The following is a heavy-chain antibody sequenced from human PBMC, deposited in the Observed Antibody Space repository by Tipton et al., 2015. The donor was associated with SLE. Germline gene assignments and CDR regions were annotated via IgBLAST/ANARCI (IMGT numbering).Heavy chain of an antibody. Sequence: TLSLTCTVSGGSISSGGYYRSWIRQHPGKGLEWIGYIYYSGSTYYNPPLKSRVTISIDTSKNQFSLKLSSVTAADTAVYYCARKRLPDLDFDLWGRGTLVTVSS. CDR3: ARKRLPDLDFDL. CDR2: IYYSGST. D-gene: IGHD3-16*01. CDR1: GGSISSGGYY. V-gene: IGHV4-31*03. J-gene: IGHJ2*01.